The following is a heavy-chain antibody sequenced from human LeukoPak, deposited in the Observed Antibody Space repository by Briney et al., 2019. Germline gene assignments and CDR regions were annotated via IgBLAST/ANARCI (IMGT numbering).Heavy chain of an antibody. CDR3: ARLNGDGFDI. CDR2: IYSSGST. CDR1: GVSLDEYY. J-gene: IGHJ3*02. D-gene: IGHD2-8*01. Sequence: SETLSLTCSVSGVSLDEYYWYWVRQSAGKRLEWIGRIYSSGSTNYAPSLKSRVTMSIDTSKRHLSLKLSSVTAADTGFYYGARLNGDGFDIWGQGTKVTVSS. V-gene: IGHV4-4*07.